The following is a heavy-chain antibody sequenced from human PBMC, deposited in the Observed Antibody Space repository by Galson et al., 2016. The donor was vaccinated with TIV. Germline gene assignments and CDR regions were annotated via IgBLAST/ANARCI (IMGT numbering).Heavy chain of an antibody. CDR1: GYSISRGFY. Sequence: ETLSLTCAVSGYSISRGFYWAWIRQPPGKGLEWMGTIYHGGSTSSNPSLKSRVAISVHTSKNQFSLKLTSVTASDTAVYYCARGTGFSYGFWYWGQGALVTVSS. J-gene: IGHJ4*02. CDR3: ARGTGFSYGFWY. V-gene: IGHV4-38-2*01. D-gene: IGHD5-18*01. CDR2: IYHGGST.